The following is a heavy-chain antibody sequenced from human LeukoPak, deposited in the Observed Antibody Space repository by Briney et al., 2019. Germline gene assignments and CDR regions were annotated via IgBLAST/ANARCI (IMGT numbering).Heavy chain of an antibody. CDR3: AKSGGYSYGFGADYFDY. CDR2: IIPIFGTA. V-gene: IGHV1-69*05. Sequence: SVKVSCKASGGTFSSYAISWVRQAPGQGLEWMGRIIPIFGTANYAQKFQGRVTITTDESTSTAYMELSSLRSKDTAVYYCAKSGGYSYGFGADYFDYWGQGTLVTVSS. CDR1: GGTFSSYA. D-gene: IGHD5-18*01. J-gene: IGHJ4*02.